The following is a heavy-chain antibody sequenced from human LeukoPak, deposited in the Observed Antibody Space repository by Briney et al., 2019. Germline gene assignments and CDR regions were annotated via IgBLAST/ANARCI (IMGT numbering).Heavy chain of an antibody. D-gene: IGHD2-15*01. Sequence: SETLSLTCTVSGGSISSSSYYWGWIRQPPGKGLEWIGSIYYSGSTYYNPSLKSRVTISVDTSKNQFSLKLSSVTAADTAVYYCEVLGYCNGGSCYSPYYYYYYMDVWGKGTTVTVSS. CDR3: EVLGYCNGGSCYSPYYYYYYMDV. CDR1: GGSISSSSYY. V-gene: IGHV4-39*01. CDR2: IYYSGST. J-gene: IGHJ6*03.